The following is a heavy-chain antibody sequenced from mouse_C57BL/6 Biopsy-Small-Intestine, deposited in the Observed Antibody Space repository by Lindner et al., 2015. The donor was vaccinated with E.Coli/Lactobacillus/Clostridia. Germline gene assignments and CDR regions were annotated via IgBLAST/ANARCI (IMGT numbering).Heavy chain of an antibody. Sequence: VQLQESGAELAKPGASVKISCKASGYAFSSSWMNRVKQRPGKGLEWIGRIYPGDGDTNYNGKFKGKATLTADKSSSTAYMQLSSLTSEDSAVYFCVRAIISTMVDYAMDYWGQGTSVTVSS. V-gene: IGHV1-82*01. CDR3: VRAIISTMVDYAMDY. CDR2: IYPGDGDT. CDR1: GYAFSSSW. J-gene: IGHJ4*01. D-gene: IGHD1-1*01.